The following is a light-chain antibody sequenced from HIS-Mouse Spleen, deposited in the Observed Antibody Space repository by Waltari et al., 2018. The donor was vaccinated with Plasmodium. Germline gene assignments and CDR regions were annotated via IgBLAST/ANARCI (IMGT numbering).Light chain of an antibody. CDR2: AAS. V-gene: IGKV1-39*01. Sequence: DIQMTQSPSSLSASLGARVTITCRASQSISSYLNWYQQKPGKAPKLLIYAASSLQSGVPSRFSGSGSETDFTLTISSLQPEDFATYYCQQSRTFGQGTKLEIK. J-gene: IGKJ2*02. CDR3: QQSRT. CDR1: QSISSY.